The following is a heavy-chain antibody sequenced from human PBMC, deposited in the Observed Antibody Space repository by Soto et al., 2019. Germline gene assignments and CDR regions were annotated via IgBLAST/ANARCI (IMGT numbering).Heavy chain of an antibody. D-gene: IGHD3-3*01. CDR3: AKDSYYDFWSGYSANYYYGMDV. Sequence: QVQLVESGGGVVQPGRSLRLSCAAPGFTFSSYGMHWVRQAPGKGLEWVAVTSYDGSEKYYADSVKGRFTISRDNSKNALYVQMNSLRAEDTAVYYCAKDSYYDFWSGYSANYYYGMDVWGQGTKVTVSS. V-gene: IGHV3-30*18. J-gene: IGHJ6*02. CDR1: GFTFSSYG. CDR2: TSYDGSEK.